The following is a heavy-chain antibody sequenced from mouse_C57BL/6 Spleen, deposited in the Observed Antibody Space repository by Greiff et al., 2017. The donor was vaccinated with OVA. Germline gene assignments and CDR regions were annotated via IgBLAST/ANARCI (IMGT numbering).Heavy chain of an antibody. CDR3: AREAYYDYDGYFDV. V-gene: IGHV1-82*01. Sequence: VQLQQSGPELVKPGASVKISCKASGYAFSSSWMNWVKQRPGKGLEWIGRIYPGDGDTNYNGKFKGKATLTADKSSSTAYMQLSSLTSEDSAVYFCAREAYYDYDGYFDVWGTGTTVTVSS. CDR1: GYAFSSSW. D-gene: IGHD2-4*01. CDR2: IYPGDGDT. J-gene: IGHJ1*03.